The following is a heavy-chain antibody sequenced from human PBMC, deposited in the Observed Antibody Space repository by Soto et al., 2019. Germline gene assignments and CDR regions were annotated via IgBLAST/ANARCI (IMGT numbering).Heavy chain of an antibody. J-gene: IGHJ6*02. CDR1: GFTFSRYW. Sequence: PGGSLRLSCAASGFTFSRYWMHWIRQPPGKGLEWIGEIDHSGSNTCNPSLKSRLTLSIDTSKNQFSLKLSSVTAADTAVYYCARVGHCTSTSCYLMDVWGQGTTVTVSS. D-gene: IGHD2-2*01. V-gene: IGHV4-34*01. CDR3: ARVGHCTSTSCYLMDV. CDR2: IDHSGSN.